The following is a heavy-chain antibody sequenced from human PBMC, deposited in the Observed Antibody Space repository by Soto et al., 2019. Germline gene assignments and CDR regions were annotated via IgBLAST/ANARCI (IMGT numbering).Heavy chain of an antibody. V-gene: IGHV1-3*01. J-gene: IGHJ4*02. Sequence: QVQLVQSGAEVREPGASVRVSCKTSGFILSTYALHWVRQAPGQSPQWMGWIAAVNGKTDYSEKFLGRVSLTSGTSASTVYMDLTILTSEDTAVYCCARGNTGYDYGFFEHWGQGTMVTVSS. CDR1: GFILSTYA. CDR3: ARGNTGYDYGFFEH. CDR2: IAAVNGKT. D-gene: IGHD5-12*01.